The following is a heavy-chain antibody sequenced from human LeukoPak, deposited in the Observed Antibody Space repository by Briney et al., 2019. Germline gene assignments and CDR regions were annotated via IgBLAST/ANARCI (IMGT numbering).Heavy chain of an antibody. CDR1: GGSFSGYY. J-gene: IGHJ4*02. Sequence: SETLSLTCAVYGGSFSGYYWSWIRQPPGKGLEWIGEINHSGSTNYNPSLKSRVTISVDTSKNQFSLKLSSVTAADTAVYYCARGSGNYYDSSGYSRFDYWGQGTLVTVSS. CDR2: INHSGST. V-gene: IGHV4-34*01. CDR3: ARGSGNYYDSSGYSRFDY. D-gene: IGHD3-22*01.